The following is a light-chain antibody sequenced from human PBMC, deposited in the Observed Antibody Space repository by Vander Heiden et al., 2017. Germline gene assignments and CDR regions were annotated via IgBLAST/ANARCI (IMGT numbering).Light chain of an antibody. CDR3: QQYSMSPLT. CDR2: GAV. Sequence: EIVLTKSPGTLSLSPGERAIISCRASLSVSGNYLAWYQQKPGQAPRLLIYGAVSRATGIPDRFSGSASGTDFALTISRLEPEDFAVYYCQQYSMSPLTFGGGTRVEIK. CDR1: LSVSGNY. V-gene: IGKV3-20*01. J-gene: IGKJ4*01.